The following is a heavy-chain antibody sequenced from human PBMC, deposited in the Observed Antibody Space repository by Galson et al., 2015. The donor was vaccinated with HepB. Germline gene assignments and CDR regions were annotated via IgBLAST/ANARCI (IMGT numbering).Heavy chain of an antibody. V-gene: IGHV1-69*10. CDR3: ARDRYLRAYYDSSGYYRY. Sequence: SVKVSCKASGGTFSSYAISWVRQAPGQGLEWMGGIIPILGIANYAQKFQGRVTITADKSTSTAYMELSSLRSEDTAVYYCARDRYLRAYYDSSGYYRYWGQGTLVTVSS. J-gene: IGHJ4*02. CDR1: GGTFSSYA. CDR2: IIPILGIA. D-gene: IGHD3-22*01.